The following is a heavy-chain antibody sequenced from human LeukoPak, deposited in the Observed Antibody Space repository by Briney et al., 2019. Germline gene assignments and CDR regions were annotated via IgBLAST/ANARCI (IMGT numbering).Heavy chain of an antibody. CDR2: IYHSGST. J-gene: IGHJ4*02. Sequence: PSETLSLTCTVSGYSISSGYYGGWIRQPPGKGLEWIGSIYHSGSTYYNPSLKSRVTISIDTSKNQFSLKLSSVTAADTAVYYCARLNRYYDFWSGFDYWGQGTLVTVSS. CDR3: ARLNRYYDFWSGFDY. CDR1: GYSISSGYY. D-gene: IGHD3-3*01. V-gene: IGHV4-38-2*02.